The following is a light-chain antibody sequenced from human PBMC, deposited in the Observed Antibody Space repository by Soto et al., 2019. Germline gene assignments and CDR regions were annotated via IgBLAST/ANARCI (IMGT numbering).Light chain of an antibody. V-gene: IGKV3-20*01. CDR3: QQYGSSLVA. Sequence: EIVLTQSPGTLSLSPGERATLSCRASQSVSSNYLAWYQQKPGQAPRLLIYGASSRATGIPDRFSGSGSGTDFTLTISRLEPEDFAVYYCQQYGSSLVAFGQGTKVDIK. J-gene: IGKJ1*01. CDR1: QSVSSNY. CDR2: GAS.